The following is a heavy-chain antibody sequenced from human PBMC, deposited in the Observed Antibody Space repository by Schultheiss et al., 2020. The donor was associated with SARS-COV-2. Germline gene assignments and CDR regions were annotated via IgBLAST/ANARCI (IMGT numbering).Heavy chain of an antibody. D-gene: IGHD2-15*01. CDR2: ISGSGGST. CDR1: GFTFSSYA. Sequence: GGSLRLSCAASGFTFSSYAMSWVRQAPGKGLEWVSAISGSGGSTYYADSVKGRFTISRDNSKNTLYLQMNSLRAEDTAVYYCTTDEGGYCSGGSCYLFDYWGQGTLVTVSS. CDR3: TTDEGGYCSGGSCYLFDY. J-gene: IGHJ4*02. V-gene: IGHV3-23*01.